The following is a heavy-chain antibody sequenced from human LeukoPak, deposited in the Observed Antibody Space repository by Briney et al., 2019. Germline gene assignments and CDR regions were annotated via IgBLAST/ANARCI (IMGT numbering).Heavy chain of an antibody. J-gene: IGHJ5*02. CDR1: GFTFSSYG. V-gene: IGHV3-23*01. CDR2: ISGSGGST. CDR3: AKDRRVYYGSGSYFSAGWFDP. D-gene: IGHD3-10*01. Sequence: GGSLRLSCAASGFTFSSYGMSWVRQAPGKGLEWVSAISGSGGSTYYADSVKGRFTISRDNSKNTLYLQMNSLRAEDTAVYYCAKDRRVYYGSGSYFSAGWFDPWGQGTLVTVSS.